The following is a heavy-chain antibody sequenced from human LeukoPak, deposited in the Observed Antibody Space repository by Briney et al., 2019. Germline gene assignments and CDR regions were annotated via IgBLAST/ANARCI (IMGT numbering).Heavy chain of an antibody. CDR1: GFTSSSYS. CDR2: INPDGSVT. D-gene: IGHD3-9*01. Sequence: PGGSLRLSCAASGFTSSSYSMNWVRQSPGKGPVWVSRINPDGSVTWDADSVRGRFTISRDDAKDTLYLQMNSLRAEDTALYYCAREAPANGERYFVSWGQGTLVTVSS. J-gene: IGHJ4*02. CDR3: AREAPANGERYFVS. V-gene: IGHV3-74*01.